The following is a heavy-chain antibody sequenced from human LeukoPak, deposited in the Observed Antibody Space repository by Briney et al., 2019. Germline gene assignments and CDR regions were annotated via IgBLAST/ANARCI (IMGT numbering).Heavy chain of an antibody. D-gene: IGHD3-10*01. CDR1: GGSISSYY. CDR3: AKVHPPNPNYYRSGKHKQLNGFDP. CDR2: IYYSGST. Sequence: SETLSLTCTVSGGSISSYYWSWIRQPPGKGLEWIGYIYYSGSTNYNPSLKSRVTISVDTSKNQFSLKLSSVTAADTAVYYCAKVHPPNPNYYRSGKHKQLNGFDPWGQGTLVTVSS. V-gene: IGHV4-59*01. J-gene: IGHJ5*01.